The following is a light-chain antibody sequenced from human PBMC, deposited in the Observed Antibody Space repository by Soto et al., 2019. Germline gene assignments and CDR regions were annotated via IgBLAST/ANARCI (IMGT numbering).Light chain of an antibody. CDR2: EVS. CDR1: SSDVGGYKF. CDR3: SSYAGSNTVV. Sequence: QSALTQPPSASGSPGQSVTISCTGTSSDVGGYKFVSWYQHHPGKAPKLMIYEVSKRPSGVPDRFSASKSGNTASLIVSGLQAEDEADYYCSSYAGSNTVVFGGGTKVTVL. J-gene: IGLJ2*01. V-gene: IGLV2-8*01.